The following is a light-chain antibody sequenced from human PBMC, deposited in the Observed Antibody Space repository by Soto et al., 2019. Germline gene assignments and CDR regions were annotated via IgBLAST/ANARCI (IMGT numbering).Light chain of an antibody. CDR2: EGT. CDR1: SSDVGSYNL. V-gene: IGLV2-23*01. CDR3: CSYASSSTYV. Sequence: HSALTQPASVSGSPGQSITISCTGTSSDVGSYNLVSWYQQHPGKAPKLMIYEGTKRPSGVSDRFSGSRSGNTASLTISGLQAEDEADYYCCSYASSSTYVFGTGTKLTVL. J-gene: IGLJ1*01.